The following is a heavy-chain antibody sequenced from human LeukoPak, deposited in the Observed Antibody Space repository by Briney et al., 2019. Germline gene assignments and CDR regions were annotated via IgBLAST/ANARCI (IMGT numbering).Heavy chain of an antibody. J-gene: IGHJ4*02. CDR2: IWFDGSNK. Sequence: GGSLRLSCAASGCTFSNFGMHWVRQAPGKGLEWVAVIWFDGSNKYYADSVKGRFTISRDNSKNTLYLQMDSLRAEDTALYYCARDESSGSLHLDYWGQGTLVTVSS. CDR3: ARDESSGSLHLDY. V-gene: IGHV3-33*01. D-gene: IGHD3-10*01. CDR1: GCTFSNFG.